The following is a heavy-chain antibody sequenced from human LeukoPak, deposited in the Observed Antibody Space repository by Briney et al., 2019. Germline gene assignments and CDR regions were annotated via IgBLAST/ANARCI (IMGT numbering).Heavy chain of an antibody. D-gene: IGHD3-10*01. V-gene: IGHV4-38-2*02. Sequence: SETLSLTCTVSGYSISSGYFWGWMRQPPGKGLEWIGSIYQSETAHYNPSLKSRVTISVDTSKNQFSLKLRSVMAADTAVYYCARESYIYGSGSHDAFDIWGQGTMVTVSS. CDR3: ARESYIYGSGSHDAFDI. CDR1: GYSISSGYF. CDR2: IYQSETA. J-gene: IGHJ3*02.